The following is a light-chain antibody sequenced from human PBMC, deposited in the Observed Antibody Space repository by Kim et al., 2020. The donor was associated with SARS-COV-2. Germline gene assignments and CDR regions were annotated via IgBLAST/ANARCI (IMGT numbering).Light chain of an antibody. CDR3: QQYNNWPLT. V-gene: IGKV3-15*01. J-gene: IGKJ4*01. CDR2: GAS. CDR1: QSVSSN. Sequence: EIVMTRSPATLSVSPGERATLSCRASQSVSSNLAWYQQKPGQAPRLLIYGASTRATDIPARFSGSGSGTEFTLTISSLQSEDFAVYYCQQYNNWPLTFGGGTKVDIK.